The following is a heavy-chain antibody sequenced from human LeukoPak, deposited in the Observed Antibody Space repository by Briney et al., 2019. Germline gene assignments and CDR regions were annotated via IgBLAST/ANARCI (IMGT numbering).Heavy chain of an antibody. J-gene: IGHJ4*02. D-gene: IGHD3-9*01. CDR3: ARDQTDYDVVTGYRIEFDY. CDR2: IRYDGSNK. CDR1: GFTFSSYG. Sequence: LAGGSLRLFCAASGFTFSSYGMHWVRQAPGKGLEGVAFIRYDGSNKYYADSVKGRFTISRDNSKNTLYLQMNSLRAEDTAVYYCARDQTDYDVVTGYRIEFDYWGQGTLVTVSS. V-gene: IGHV3-30*02.